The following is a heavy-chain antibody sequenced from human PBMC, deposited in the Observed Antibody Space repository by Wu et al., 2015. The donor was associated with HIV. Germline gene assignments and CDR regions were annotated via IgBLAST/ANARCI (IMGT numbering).Heavy chain of an antibody. CDR3: ARDLTMIVVGHWFDP. CDR1: GGTFSSYA. V-gene: IGHV1-69*05. D-gene: IGHD3-22*01. CDR2: IIPIFGTA. J-gene: IGHJ5*02. Sequence: QVQLVQSGAEVKKPGSSVKVSCKASGGTFSSYAISWVRQAPGQGLEWMGGIIPIFGTANYAQKFQGRVTMTRDTSISTAYMELSRLRSDDTAVYYCARDLTMIVVGHWFDPWGQGTLVTVSS.